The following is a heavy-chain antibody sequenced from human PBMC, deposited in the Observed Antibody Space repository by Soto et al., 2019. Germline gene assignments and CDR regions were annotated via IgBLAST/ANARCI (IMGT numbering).Heavy chain of an antibody. V-gene: IGHV4-59*01. CDR1: GDSISRYY. D-gene: IGHD3-10*01. CDR3: ARDQGGEFLTGSGMDV. CDR2: IYYSGET. Sequence: QVQLQESGPGLVKPSETLSLTCTVSGDSISRYYWRWIRLSPGKGLEGIGYIYYSGETNYHHSVKSRVTISVDRTKNQFALKLSSVAASDTAVYYCARDQGGEFLTGSGMDVWGQGTTVTVSS. J-gene: IGHJ6*02.